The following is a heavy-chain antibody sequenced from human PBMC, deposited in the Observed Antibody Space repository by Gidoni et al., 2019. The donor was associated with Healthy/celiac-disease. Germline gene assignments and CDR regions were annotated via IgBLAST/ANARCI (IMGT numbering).Heavy chain of an antibody. CDR1: GSSISSSSYY. V-gene: IGHV4-39*01. CDR3: ARLVSSIDY. Sequence: QLQLQESGPGLVKPSDTLSLTCTVSGSSISSSSYYWGWIRQPPGKGLEWIGSIYYSGSTYYNPSLKSRVTISVDTSKNQFSLKLSSVTAADTAVYYCARLVSSIDYWGQGTLVTVSS. D-gene: IGHD2-2*01. CDR2: IYYSGST. J-gene: IGHJ4*02.